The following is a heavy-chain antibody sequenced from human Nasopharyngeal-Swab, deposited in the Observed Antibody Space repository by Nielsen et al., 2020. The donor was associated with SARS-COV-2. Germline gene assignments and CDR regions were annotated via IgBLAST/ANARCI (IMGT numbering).Heavy chain of an antibody. J-gene: IGHJ4*02. CDR3: ASGGNNWNDY. Sequence: ASVKVSCKSSGYTFTGYYIHWLRQAPGQGLQWMGRINPDSGGTNSAQQFQGRVTMTRDTSISTAYMELSRLRSDDTAVYYCASGGNNWNDYWGQGTLVTVSS. CDR2: INPDSGGT. D-gene: IGHD1-20*01. V-gene: IGHV1-2*06. CDR1: GYTFTGYY.